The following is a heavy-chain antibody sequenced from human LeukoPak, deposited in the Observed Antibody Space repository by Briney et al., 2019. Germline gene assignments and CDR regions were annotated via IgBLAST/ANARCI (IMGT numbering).Heavy chain of an antibody. V-gene: IGHV1-3*02. CDR1: GYTFTNYA. J-gene: IGHJ4*02. CDR3: ARGIHNGAWLTDY. Sequence: GASVKVSCKASGYTFTNYAIHWVRQAPGRRLEWMGWSNGANGNTEYSPAFQGRVSITRDTSASTAYMELSSLSSEDMAIYYCARGIHNGAWLTDYWGQGTLVTVS. CDR2: SNGANGNT. D-gene: IGHD1-14*01.